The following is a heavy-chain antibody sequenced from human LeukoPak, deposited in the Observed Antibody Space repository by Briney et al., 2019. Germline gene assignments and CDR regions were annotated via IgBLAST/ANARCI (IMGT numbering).Heavy chain of an antibody. J-gene: IGHJ3*02. V-gene: IGHV3-21*01. CDR3: ARGWSYPYDAFDI. D-gene: IGHD1-26*01. CDR2: ISSSSSYM. Sequence: GGSLRLSCAASGFTFSSYSMNWVRQAPGKGLEWVSSISSSSSYMYYADSVKGRFTISRDNAKNSLYLQMNSLRAEDTAVYYCARGWSYPYDAFDIWGQGTMVTVSS. CDR1: GFTFSSYS.